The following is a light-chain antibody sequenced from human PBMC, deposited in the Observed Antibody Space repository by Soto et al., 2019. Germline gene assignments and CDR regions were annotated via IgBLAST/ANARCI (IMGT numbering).Light chain of an antibody. J-gene: IGKJ3*01. CDR1: QGINTY. V-gene: IGKV1-9*01. CDR2: AAS. Sequence: DIPLTQSPSFLSASVGDRVTLTCRASQGINTYLAWYQQKPGKAPKLLIYAASSLHSGVPSRFSGSGSGTDFTLTISSLQPEDFATYYCQQLNSYPRTFGPGTKVDIK. CDR3: QQLNSYPRT.